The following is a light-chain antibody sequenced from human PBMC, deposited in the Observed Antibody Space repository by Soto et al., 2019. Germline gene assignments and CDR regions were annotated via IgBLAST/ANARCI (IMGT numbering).Light chain of an antibody. J-gene: IGLJ1*01. CDR1: SSDVGGYNY. CDR2: DVS. Sequence: QSALTQPASVSGSPGQSITISCTGTSSDVGGYNYVSWYQHHPGKAPKLMIFDVSNRPSGVSNRFSGSKSGNTASLTISGLHPEDEADYYCSSYTTTNPRQIVCGPGTRVPVL. CDR3: SSYTTTNPRQIV. V-gene: IGLV2-14*03.